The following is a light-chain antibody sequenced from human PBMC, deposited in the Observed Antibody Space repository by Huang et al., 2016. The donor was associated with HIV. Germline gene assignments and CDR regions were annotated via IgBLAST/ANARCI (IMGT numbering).Light chain of an antibody. CDR2: KAS. CDR1: QSISSW. V-gene: IGKV1-5*03. Sequence: DIQMTQSPSTLSASVGDRVTITCRDSQSISSWLAWYQQKPGKAPKLLIYKASSVESGVPSRFSGSGAGTEFTLTISSLQPDDFATYYCQQYNSYSWTFGQGTKVEIK. CDR3: QQYNSYSWT. J-gene: IGKJ1*01.